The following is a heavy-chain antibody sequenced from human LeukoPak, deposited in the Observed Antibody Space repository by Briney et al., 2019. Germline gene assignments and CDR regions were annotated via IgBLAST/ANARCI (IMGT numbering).Heavy chain of an antibody. CDR3: ARGDYGSGSWRFDP. CDR2: INWNGGST. Sequence: GGSLRLSCAASGFTFDDYGMSWVRHAPGKGLEWVSGINWNGGSTGYADSVKGRFTISRENAKNSLYLQMSSLRAEDTALYYCARGDYGSGSWRFDPWGQGTLVTVSS. J-gene: IGHJ5*02. D-gene: IGHD3-10*01. CDR1: GFTFDDYG. V-gene: IGHV3-20*04.